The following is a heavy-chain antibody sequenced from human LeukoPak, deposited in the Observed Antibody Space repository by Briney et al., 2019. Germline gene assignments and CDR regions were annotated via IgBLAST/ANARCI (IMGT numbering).Heavy chain of an antibody. V-gene: IGHV3-23*01. D-gene: IGHD1-26*01. Sequence: GGSLRLSCAASGFTFSSHAMSWVRQAPGKGLEWVSAISTSGGSTYYADSVKGRFTISRDNSKNTLYLQMNSLRAEDTAVYYCTKEPYSGSQLLDYWGQGTLVTVSS. CDR3: TKEPYSGSQLLDY. CDR2: ISTSGGST. CDR1: GFTFSSHA. J-gene: IGHJ4*02.